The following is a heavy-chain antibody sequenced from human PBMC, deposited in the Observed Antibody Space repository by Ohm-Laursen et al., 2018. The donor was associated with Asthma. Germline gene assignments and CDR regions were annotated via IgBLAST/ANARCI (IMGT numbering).Heavy chain of an antibody. V-gene: IGHV4-31*03. J-gene: IGHJ4*02. D-gene: IGHD4-17*01. CDR1: GRPITSGAYY. Sequence: TLSLTCTVSGRPITSGAYYWTWIRQHPGKGLEYVGCIYHTGKTYYNPSLQSRLTLSVDTSKNHFSLKLNSVTAADTAVYFCARDGDYMGFDNWGQGTLVTVSS. CDR2: IYHTGKT. CDR3: ARDGDYMGFDN.